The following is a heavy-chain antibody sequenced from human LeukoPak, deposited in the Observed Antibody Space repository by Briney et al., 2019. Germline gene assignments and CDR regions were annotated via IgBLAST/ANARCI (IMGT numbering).Heavy chain of an antibody. D-gene: IGHD6-13*01. Sequence: GGSLRLSCAASGFTVSSNYVSWVRQAPGKGLEWVSVIYSGGSTYYADSVKGRFTISRDNSKNTLYLQMNSLRAEDTAVYYCAGDRSMGSSWFDYWGQGTLVTVSS. CDR1: GFTVSSNY. V-gene: IGHV3-66*01. CDR2: IYSGGST. J-gene: IGHJ4*02. CDR3: AGDRSMGSSWFDY.